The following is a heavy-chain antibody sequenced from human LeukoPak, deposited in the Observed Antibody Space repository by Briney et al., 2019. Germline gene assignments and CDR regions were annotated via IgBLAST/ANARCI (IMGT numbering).Heavy chain of an antibody. CDR2: ISYDGSNK. J-gene: IGHJ4*02. V-gene: IGHV3-30*03. CDR1: GFTFSSYG. Sequence: PGGSLRLSCAASGFTFSSYGMHWVRQAPGKGLEWVAVISYDGSNKYYADSVKGRFTISRDNSKNTLYLQMNSLRAEDTAVYYCGMGAMFLFYWGQGTLVTVSS. D-gene: IGHD3-10*02. CDR3: GMGAMFLFY.